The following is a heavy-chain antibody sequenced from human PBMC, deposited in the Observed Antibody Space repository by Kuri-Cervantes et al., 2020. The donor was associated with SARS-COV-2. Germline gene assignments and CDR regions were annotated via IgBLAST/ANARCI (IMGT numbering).Heavy chain of an antibody. CDR1: GFTFSSYE. J-gene: IGHJ4*02. CDR3: ASSCSSTSCFRPQGKNFDY. Sequence: GESLKISCAASGFTFSSYEMNWVRQAPGKGLEWVSYISSSGSTIYYADSVKGRFTISRDNAKNSLYLQMNSLRAEDTAVYYCASSCSSTSCFRPQGKNFDYWGQRTLVTVSS. V-gene: IGHV3-48*03. D-gene: IGHD2-2*01. CDR2: ISSSGSTI.